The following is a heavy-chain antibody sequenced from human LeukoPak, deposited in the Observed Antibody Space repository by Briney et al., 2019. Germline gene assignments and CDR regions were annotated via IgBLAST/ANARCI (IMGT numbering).Heavy chain of an antibody. CDR2: SDYNGGT. V-gene: IGHV4-59*01. CDR3: ARVGSYAFDI. Sequence: SETLSLTCTVSGGSISTYYWSWIRQPPGKGLEWIGYSDYNGGTHYNPSLKSRVTISVDTSKNQFSLKLRSVTAADTAVYYCARVGSYAFDIWGQGTMVTVSS. CDR1: GGSISTYY. J-gene: IGHJ3*02.